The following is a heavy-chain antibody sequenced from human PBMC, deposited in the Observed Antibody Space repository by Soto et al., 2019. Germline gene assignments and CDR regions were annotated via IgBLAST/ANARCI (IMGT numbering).Heavy chain of an antibody. D-gene: IGHD6-6*01. Sequence: SVKVSCKASGGTFSSYAISWVRQAPGQGLEWMGGIIPIFGTANYAQKFQGRVTITADKSTSTAYMELSSLRSEDTAVYYWASIEYSSSSYNYYYGMDVWGQGTTVTVSS. CDR3: ASIEYSSSSYNYYYGMDV. CDR2: IIPIFGTA. V-gene: IGHV1-69*06. CDR1: GGTFSSYA. J-gene: IGHJ6*02.